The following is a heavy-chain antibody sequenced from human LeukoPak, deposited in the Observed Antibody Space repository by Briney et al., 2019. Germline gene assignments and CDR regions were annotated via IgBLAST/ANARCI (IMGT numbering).Heavy chain of an antibody. Sequence: SETLSLTCTVSGGSISSYYWSWIRQPPGKGLEWIGYIYYSGSTNYNPSLKSRVTISVDTSKNQFSLKLSSVTAADTAVYYCARGVAYDYVWGSYPYYFDYWGQGTLVTVSS. CDR2: IYYSGST. CDR3: ARGVAYDYVWGSYPYYFDY. V-gene: IGHV4-59*01. CDR1: GGSISSYY. D-gene: IGHD3-16*02. J-gene: IGHJ4*02.